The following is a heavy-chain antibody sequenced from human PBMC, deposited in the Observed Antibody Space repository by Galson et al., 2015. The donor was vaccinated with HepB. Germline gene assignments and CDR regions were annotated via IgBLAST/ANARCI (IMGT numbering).Heavy chain of an antibody. CDR1: GVTFSGSA. Sequence: SLRLSCAASGVTFSGSAMHWVRQASGKGLEWVGRIRSKANSYATAYAASVKGRFTISRDDSKNTAYLQMDSLKTEDTAVYYCTRHQSVFFDYWGRGTLVTVSS. V-gene: IGHV3-73*01. J-gene: IGHJ4*02. CDR2: IRSKANSYAT. D-gene: IGHD3-10*01. CDR3: TRHQSVFFDY.